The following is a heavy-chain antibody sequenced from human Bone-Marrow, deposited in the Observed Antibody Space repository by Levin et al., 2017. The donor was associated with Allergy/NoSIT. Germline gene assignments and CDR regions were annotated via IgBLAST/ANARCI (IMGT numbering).Heavy chain of an antibody. CDR2: IGESGDST. Sequence: GGSLRLSCATSGFSFNTCGMTWVRQAPGKGLEWVSRIGESGDSTHYADSVKGRFTISRDNSENTLYLQMNSLRDEDTAIYYCAKDGGYSTSLGDSWGQGTRVVVSS. CDR1: GFSFNTCG. CDR3: AKDGGYSTSLGDS. D-gene: IGHD2-8*01. J-gene: IGHJ4*02. V-gene: IGHV3-23*01.